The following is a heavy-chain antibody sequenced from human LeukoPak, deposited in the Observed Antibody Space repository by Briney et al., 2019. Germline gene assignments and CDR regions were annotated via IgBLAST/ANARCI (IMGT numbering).Heavy chain of an antibody. CDR1: GGSFSGYY. Sequence: SETLSLTCAVYGGSFSGYYWSWIRQPPGKGLEWIGYIYYSGSTNYNPSLKSRVTISVDTSKNQFSLKLSSVTAADTAVYYCARRTGYSYGEVFDYWAREPWSPSPQ. CDR3: ARRTGYSYGEVFDY. J-gene: IGHJ4*02. V-gene: IGHV4-59*08. CDR2: IYYSGST. D-gene: IGHD5-18*01.